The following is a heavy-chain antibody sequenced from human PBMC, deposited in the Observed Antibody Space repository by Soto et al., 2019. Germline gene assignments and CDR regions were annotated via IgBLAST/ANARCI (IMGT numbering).Heavy chain of an antibody. CDR1: GLTFNRYW. CDR2: INTDGTNS. D-gene: IGHD2-15*01. V-gene: IGHV3-74*01. Sequence: DVQLVETGGGIVPPGGSLRLSCAASGLTFNRYWMHWVRHAPGKGLVWVSHINTDGTNSNYADSVKGRFTISRDNAKSTLFLQMNSLRDEDTAVYYCARGFCSGGNCYTYYFDPWGQGIPVTVSS. J-gene: IGHJ5*02. CDR3: ARGFCSGGNCYTYYFDP.